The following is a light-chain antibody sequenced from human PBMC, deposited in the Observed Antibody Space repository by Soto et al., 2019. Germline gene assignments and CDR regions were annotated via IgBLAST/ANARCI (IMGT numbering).Light chain of an antibody. V-gene: IGKV3D-15*01. J-gene: IGKJ4*01. CDR1: QSVSRS. CDR3: QQYNSWPLT. CDR2: GAS. Sequence: ELLITKSPAAIFVSPGERATLSCRASQSVSRSQLAWYQQKPGKAPRXXIYGASSRATGIPERLSGSGSGTEFTLTISSLQSEDFAVYYCQQYNSWPLTFGGGTKVDIK.